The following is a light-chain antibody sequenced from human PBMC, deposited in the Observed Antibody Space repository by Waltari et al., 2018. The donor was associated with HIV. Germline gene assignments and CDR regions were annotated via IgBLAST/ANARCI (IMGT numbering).Light chain of an antibody. V-gene: IGKV3-20*01. Sequence: EIVLTQSPGALSLSPGERVTLSCRASQTVTSFYLAWYQQKPGQAPRLLIYGASSRATGIPDRFSGSGSRTDFTLTINRLEPEDFAVYYCQQYGSSPQTFGQGTRLEL. CDR3: QQYGSSPQT. CDR2: GAS. CDR1: QTVTSFY. J-gene: IGKJ2*01.